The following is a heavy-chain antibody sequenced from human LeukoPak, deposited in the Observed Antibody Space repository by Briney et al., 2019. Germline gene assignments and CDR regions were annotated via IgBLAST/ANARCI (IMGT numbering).Heavy chain of an antibody. CDR2: ISYDGSNK. J-gene: IGHJ3*02. CDR3: ARDGVLRFLEWLPDAFDI. D-gene: IGHD3-3*01. Sequence: GGSLRLSCAASGFTFSSYAMHWVRQAPGKGLEWVAVISYDGSNKYYADSVKGRFTISRDNSKNTLYLQMNSLRAEDTAVYYCARDGVLRFLEWLPDAFDIWGQGTMVTVSS. V-gene: IGHV3-30-3*01. CDR1: GFTFSSYA.